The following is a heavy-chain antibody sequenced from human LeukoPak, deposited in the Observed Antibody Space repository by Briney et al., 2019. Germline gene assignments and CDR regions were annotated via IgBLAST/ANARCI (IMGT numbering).Heavy chain of an antibody. Sequence: PGGSLRLSCAVSGFTFSSYWMNWVRQAPEKGLEWVASIKQDGGEKSYVDSVKGRFTISRDNAKNSLYLQMNSLRAEDTAVYYCASLYQYYYDSSGYSDYWGQGTLVTVSS. CDR2: IKQDGGEK. CDR3: ASLYQYYYDSSGYSDY. D-gene: IGHD3-22*01. CDR1: GFTFSSYW. J-gene: IGHJ4*02. V-gene: IGHV3-7*01.